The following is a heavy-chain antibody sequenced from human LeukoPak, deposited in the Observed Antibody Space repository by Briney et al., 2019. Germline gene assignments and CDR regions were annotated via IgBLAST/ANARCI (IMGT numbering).Heavy chain of an antibody. D-gene: IGHD6-19*01. CDR3: IVLAVTGTFGFDY. CDR2: ISSSSSTI. Sequence: GGSLRLSCAASGFTFSSYSMNWVRQAPGKGLEWVSYISSSSSTIYYADSVKGRFTISRDNAKNSLSLQMNSLRAEDTAVYYCIVLAVTGTFGFDYWGQGTLVTVSS. CDR1: GFTFSSYS. J-gene: IGHJ4*02. V-gene: IGHV3-48*01.